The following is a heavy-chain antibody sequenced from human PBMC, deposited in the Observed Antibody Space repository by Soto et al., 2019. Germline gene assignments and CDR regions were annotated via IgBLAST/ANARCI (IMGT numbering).Heavy chain of an antibody. CDR2: IYHSGST. Sequence: QVRLQESGPGLVRPSQTLSLTCSVSGDSLTIGGHYWTWIRQHPGKGLEWIGYIYHSGSTYYSPSLNSRVTISVDTSENQFSLKLTSMTAADTAVYYCARGGDGFDLWGQGKMGTVSS. V-gene: IGHV4-31*03. CDR3: ARGGDGFDL. J-gene: IGHJ3*01. CDR1: GDSLTIGGHY.